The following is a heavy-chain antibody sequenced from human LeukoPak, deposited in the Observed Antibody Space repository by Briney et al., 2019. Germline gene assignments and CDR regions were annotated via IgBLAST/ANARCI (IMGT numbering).Heavy chain of an antibody. CDR3: ARGGFAGYYYGMDV. V-gene: IGHV3-13*01. Sequence: GGSLRLSCAASGFTFSSYDMHWVRQAPGKGLEWVSAIGTAGDTYYPGSVKGRFTISRENAKNSLYLQMNSLRAEDTAVYYCARGGFAGYYYGMDVWGQGTTVTVSS. CDR2: IGTAGDT. CDR1: GFTFSSYD. D-gene: IGHD5-12*01. J-gene: IGHJ6*02.